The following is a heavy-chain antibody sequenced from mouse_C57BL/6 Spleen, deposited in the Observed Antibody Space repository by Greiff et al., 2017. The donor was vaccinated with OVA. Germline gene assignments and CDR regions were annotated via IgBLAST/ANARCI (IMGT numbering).Heavy chain of an antibody. CDR1: GYTFTSYW. Sequence: QVQLQQPGAELVMPGASVKLSCKASGYTFTSYWMHWVKQRPGQGLEWIGEIDPSDSYTNYNQKFKGKSTLTVDKSSSTAYMQLSSLTSEDSAVYYCARGGDSSGYNAMDYGVKEPQSPSPQ. J-gene: IGHJ4*01. CDR2: IDPSDSYT. CDR3: ARGGDSSGYNAMDY. V-gene: IGHV1-69*01. D-gene: IGHD3-2*02.